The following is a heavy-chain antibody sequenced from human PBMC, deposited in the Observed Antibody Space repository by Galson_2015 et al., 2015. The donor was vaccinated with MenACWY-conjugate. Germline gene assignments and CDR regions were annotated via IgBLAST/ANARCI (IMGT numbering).Heavy chain of an antibody. D-gene: IGHD6-19*01. V-gene: IGHV3-7*03. CDR2: IKKDGSET. Sequence: SLRLSCAVSGFTFSNYWMSWVRQAPGKGLEWVANIKKDGSETYYADSVRGRFTISRDNAKNSMYLQMSSLRAEDTAVYYCGRDRERRDTVDWRDPWGQGTLVTVSS. CDR1: GFTFSNYW. CDR3: GRDRERRDTVDWRDP. J-gene: IGHJ5*02.